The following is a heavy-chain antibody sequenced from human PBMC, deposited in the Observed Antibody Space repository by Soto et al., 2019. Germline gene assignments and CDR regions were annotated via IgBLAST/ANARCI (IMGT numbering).Heavy chain of an antibody. V-gene: IGHV3-48*02. D-gene: IGHD2-2*01. CDR2: ISSSSSTI. CDR3: ASPLQYCTSTSCYPWGRFVY. Sequence: EVQLVESGGGLVQPGGSLRLSCAASGFTFSDYALNWVRQAPGEGLEWISYISSSSSTIYFADSLKGRFTISRDNAKNSLYMQMNSLRDEDTALYYCASPLQYCTSTSCYPWGRFVYWGQGTLVTVSS. J-gene: IGHJ4*02. CDR1: GFTFSDYA.